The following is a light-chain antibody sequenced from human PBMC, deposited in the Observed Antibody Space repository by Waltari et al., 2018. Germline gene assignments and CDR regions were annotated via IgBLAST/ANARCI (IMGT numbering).Light chain of an antibody. J-gene: IGKJ3*01. CDR1: PGIGVG. CDR2: AAS. CDR3: QQANSFPFT. Sequence: DVQLTQFPSFVYAYVRVRVTGTCRASPGIGVGLGWYQQKPGKGPQRLIYAASSLQRGVPSRFSGSGSGTDLTLIISSLQPEDSATYGCQQANSFPFTLGPGTTVEIK. V-gene: IGKV1-12*01.